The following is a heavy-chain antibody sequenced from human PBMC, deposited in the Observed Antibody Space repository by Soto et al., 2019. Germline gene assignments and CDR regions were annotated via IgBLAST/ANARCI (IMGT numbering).Heavy chain of an antibody. J-gene: IGHJ4*02. D-gene: IGHD1-1*01. Sequence: EVQLLESGGDFVQPGGSLRLSCAASEFMFASYAMTWVRQAPGKGLEWVSAISDSGHGHSTYYADSVTGRFTIYRDNSKNTLYLQMNRLRVDDTAIYYCAKDNSPEGWNPFAFDSWGQGIRVTVSS. CDR2: ISDSGHGHST. CDR3: AKDNSPEGWNPFAFDS. V-gene: IGHV3-23*01. CDR1: EFMFASYA.